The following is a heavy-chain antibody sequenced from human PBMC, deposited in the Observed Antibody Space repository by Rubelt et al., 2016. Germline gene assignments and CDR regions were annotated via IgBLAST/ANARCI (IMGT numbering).Heavy chain of an antibody. Sequence: QVQLQQWGAGLLKPSETLSLTCAVYGGSFSGYYWSWIRQLPGKGLEWIGEINHSGSTNYNPSLKSRVTMSVHTSTNQFSHKLCSVTAADTAGYYCSRDRRGSSGWLGRDYYGVDVWGQGTTVTVSS. CDR3: SRDRRGSSGWLGRDYYGVDV. CDR2: INHSGST. CDR1: GGSFSGYY. D-gene: IGHD6-13*01. J-gene: IGHJ6*02. V-gene: IGHV4-34*01.